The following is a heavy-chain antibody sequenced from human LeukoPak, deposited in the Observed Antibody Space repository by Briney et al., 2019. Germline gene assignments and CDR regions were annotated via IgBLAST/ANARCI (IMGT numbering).Heavy chain of an antibody. D-gene: IGHD6-13*01. CDR1: GGSISSYY. CDR3: ARCSSSLTSNGYYYYYYYMDV. J-gene: IGHJ6*03. V-gene: IGHV4-4*07. CDR2: IYTSGST. Sequence: TSETLSLTCTVSGGSISSYYWSWIRQPAGKGLEWIGRIYTSGSTNYNPSLKSRVTMSVDTSKNQFSLKLSSVTAADTAVYYCARCSSSLTSNGYYYYYYYMDVWGKGTTVTISS.